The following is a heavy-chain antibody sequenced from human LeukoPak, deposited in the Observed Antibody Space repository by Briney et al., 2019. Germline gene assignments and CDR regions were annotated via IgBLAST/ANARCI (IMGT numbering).Heavy chain of an antibody. CDR3: AKMSGDTAAPFDY. CDR1: GFTFMNYA. J-gene: IGHJ4*02. CDR2: ISASGSST. Sequence: GGSLRLSCAASGFTFMNYAMSWVRQAPGKGLDWVSSISASGSSTYYADSVKGRFSIFRDNSKDTVYLQMNSLRGEDTAVYYCAKMSGDTAAPFDYWGQGTPVTVSS. D-gene: IGHD3-10*01. V-gene: IGHV3-23*01.